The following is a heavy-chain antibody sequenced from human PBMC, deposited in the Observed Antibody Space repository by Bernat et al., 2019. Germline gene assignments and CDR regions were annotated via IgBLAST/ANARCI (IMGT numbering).Heavy chain of an antibody. J-gene: IGHJ4*02. V-gene: IGHV4-39*01. CDR2: VFHSGST. CDR3: ARRTLGGNFSPFDY. CDR1: GGSISSGGYF. Sequence: QLQLQESGPGLVKPSETLSLTCTVSGGSISSGGYFWGWIRQPPGKGLEWIGSVFHSGSTFYNPSLRSGVTVSVDTSKNQFSLRLSSVTAADTAVFYCARRTLGGNFSPFDYWGLGTLVTVSS. D-gene: IGHD4-23*01.